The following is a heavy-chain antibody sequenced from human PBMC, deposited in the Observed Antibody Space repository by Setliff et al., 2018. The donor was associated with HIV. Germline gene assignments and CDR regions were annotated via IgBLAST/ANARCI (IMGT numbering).Heavy chain of an antibody. V-gene: IGHV3-30*04. CDR2: ISYDGSDK. Sequence: SCAASGFTFSTYAMHWVRQTPGKGLEGVAVISYDGSDKYYADSVKGRFTISRDNSKNTLYLQMNSLRIEDTAVYFCARDGGATTVTHDAFDIWGQGTMVTVSS. D-gene: IGHD4-17*01. CDR1: GFTFSTYA. CDR3: ARDGGATTVTHDAFDI. J-gene: IGHJ3*02.